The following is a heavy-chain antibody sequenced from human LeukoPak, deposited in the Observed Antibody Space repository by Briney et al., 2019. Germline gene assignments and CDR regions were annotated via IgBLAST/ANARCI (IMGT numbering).Heavy chain of an antibody. CDR2: ISWSSGSI. CDR1: GFTFDDYA. Sequence: GGSLRLSCAASGFTFDDYAMHWVRQAPGKGLEWVSGISWSSGSIGYADSVKGRFTISRDNAKNSLYLQMNSLRAEDTALYYCAKGTSGYDAFDIWGQGTMVTVSS. J-gene: IGHJ3*02. D-gene: IGHD5-12*01. V-gene: IGHV3-9*01. CDR3: AKGTSGYDAFDI.